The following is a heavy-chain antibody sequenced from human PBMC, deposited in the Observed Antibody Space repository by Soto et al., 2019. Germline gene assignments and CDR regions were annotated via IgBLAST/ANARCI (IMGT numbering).Heavy chain of an antibody. CDR2: ISYSGNT. Sequence: PSETLSLTCTVSGGSISNFYWSWIRQPPGKGLEWIGYISYSGNTNYNPSHKSRVSISVDTSKNQLSLNLTSVTAADTAVYYCARAPMVLSRSYFDSWGQGTPVTVS. CDR1: GGSISNFY. CDR3: ARAPMVLSRSYFDS. V-gene: IGHV4-59*01. D-gene: IGHD2-8*01. J-gene: IGHJ4*02.